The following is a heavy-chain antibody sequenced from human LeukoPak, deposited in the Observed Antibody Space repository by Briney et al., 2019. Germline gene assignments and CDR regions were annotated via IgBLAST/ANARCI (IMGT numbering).Heavy chain of an antibody. Sequence: VASVKVSCKASGYTFTGYYMHWVRQAPGQGLEWMGWINPDTGGTNYAQKFQGRVTMTRDTSISTAYMELSGLRSGDTAVYYCAREGVVKGTDVWGQGTTVTVSS. V-gene: IGHV1-2*02. CDR2: INPDTGGT. J-gene: IGHJ6*02. CDR3: AREGVVKGTDV. CDR1: GYTFTGYY.